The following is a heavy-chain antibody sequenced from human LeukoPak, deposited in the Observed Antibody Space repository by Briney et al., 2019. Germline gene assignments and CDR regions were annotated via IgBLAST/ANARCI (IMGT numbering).Heavy chain of an antibody. V-gene: IGHV4-61*02. Sequence: SQTLSLTCTVSGGSISSGSYYWSWIRQPAGKGLEWIGRIYTSGSTNYNPSLKSRVTISVDTSKNQFSLKLSSVTAADTAVYYCARGAPIVPYYFDYWGQGTLVTASS. CDR2: IYTSGST. D-gene: IGHD1-26*01. J-gene: IGHJ4*02. CDR1: GGSISSGSYY. CDR3: ARGAPIVPYYFDY.